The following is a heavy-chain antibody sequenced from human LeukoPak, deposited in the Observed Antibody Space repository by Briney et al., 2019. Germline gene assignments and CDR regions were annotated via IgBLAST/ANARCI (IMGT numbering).Heavy chain of an antibody. D-gene: IGHD3-22*01. CDR2: ISSSGSTI. V-gene: IGHV3-11*04. CDR1: GFTFSDYY. Sequence: NPGGSLRLSCAASGFTFSDYYMSWIRQAPGKGLEWVSYISSSGSTIDYADSVRGRFTISRDNATNSLYLQMNSLRAEDTAVYYCAKDWAYYYDNYGLDYWGQGTLVTVSS. CDR3: AKDWAYYYDNYGLDY. J-gene: IGHJ4*02.